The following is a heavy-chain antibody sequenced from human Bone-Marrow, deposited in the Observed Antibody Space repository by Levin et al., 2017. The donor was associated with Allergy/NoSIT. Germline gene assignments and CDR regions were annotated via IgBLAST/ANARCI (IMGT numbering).Heavy chain of an antibody. J-gene: IGHJ4*02. Sequence: GESLKISCAASGFDFSSYAMNWVRQAPGQGLEWVSGISTGGETPYYADSVKGRFAIPRDNSKHTLSPEMNRLSPDDTPVYFCANDLWRGRRISPCDSWGQGTLVTVSS. CDR1: GFDFSSYA. D-gene: IGHD2-15*01. CDR3: ANDLWRGRRISPCDS. V-gene: IGHV3-23*01. CDR2: ISTGGETP.